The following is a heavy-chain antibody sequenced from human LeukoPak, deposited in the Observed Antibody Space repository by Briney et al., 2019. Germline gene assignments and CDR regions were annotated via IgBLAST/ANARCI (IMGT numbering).Heavy chain of an antibody. D-gene: IGHD6-19*01. Sequence: GGSLRLSCAASGFTFSYYAMGWVRQAPGKGLEWVSVISPGGGATYYADSVKGRYTVSRDNSKNTLYLQMIGLRAEDTAVYSCAKDSSAWSHYFDYWGQGTLVTVSS. CDR3: AKDSSAWSHYFDY. V-gene: IGHV3-23*01. CDR2: ISPGGGAT. CDR1: GFTFSYYA. J-gene: IGHJ4*02.